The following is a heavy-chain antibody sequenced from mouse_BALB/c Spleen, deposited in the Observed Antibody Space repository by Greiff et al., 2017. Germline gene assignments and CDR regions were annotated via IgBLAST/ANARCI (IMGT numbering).Heavy chain of an antibody. CDR1: GYTFTDYN. CDR3: ARNYYGYDEGFAY. V-gene: IGHV1S29*02. D-gene: IGHD2-2*01. CDR2: IYPYNGGT. Sequence: EVQLQQSGPELVKPGASVKISCKASGYTFTDYNMHWVKQSHGKSLEWIGYIYPYNGGTGYNQKFKSKATLTVDNSSSTAYMELRSLTSEDSAVYYCARNYYGYDEGFAYWGQGTLVTVSA. J-gene: IGHJ3*01.